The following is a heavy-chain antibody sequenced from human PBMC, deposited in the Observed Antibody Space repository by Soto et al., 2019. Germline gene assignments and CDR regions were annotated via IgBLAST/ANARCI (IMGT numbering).Heavy chain of an antibody. CDR3: AKDSSGWSEGDAFDI. CDR1: GFTFSSYG. Sequence: VQLVESGGGVVQPGRSLRLSCAASGFTFSSYGMHWVRQAPGKGLEWVAVISYDGSNKYYADSVKGRFTISRDNSKNTLYLQMNSLRAEDTAVYYCAKDSSGWSEGDAFDIWGQGTMVTVSS. J-gene: IGHJ3*02. D-gene: IGHD6-19*01. CDR2: ISYDGSNK. V-gene: IGHV3-30*18.